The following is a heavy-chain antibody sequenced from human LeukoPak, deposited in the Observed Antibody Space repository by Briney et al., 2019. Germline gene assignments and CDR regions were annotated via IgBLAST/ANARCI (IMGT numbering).Heavy chain of an antibody. D-gene: IGHD4-23*01. CDR2: ISAYNGNT. V-gene: IGHV1-18*01. Sequence: ASVKVSCKASGYTFTSYGISWVRQAPGQGLEWMGWISAYNGNTNYAQKPQGRVTMTTDTSTSTAYMELRSLRSDDTAVYYCARDVSVYGGKGPVDYWGQGTLVTVSS. CDR1: GYTFTSYG. CDR3: ARDVSVYGGKGPVDY. J-gene: IGHJ4*02.